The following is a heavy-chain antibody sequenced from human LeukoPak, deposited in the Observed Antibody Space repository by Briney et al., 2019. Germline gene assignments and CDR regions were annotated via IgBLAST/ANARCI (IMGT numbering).Heavy chain of an antibody. CDR3: ARGYSSGPDYFDY. J-gene: IGHJ4*02. CDR2: MNPNSGNR. V-gene: IGHV1-8*01. Sequence: VASVKVSCKASGHTFTSYDINWVRQATGQGLEWMGWMNPNSGNRGYAQKFQGRVTMTRNTSISTAYMELSSLRSEDTAVYYCARGYSSGPDYFDYWGQGTLVTVSS. D-gene: IGHD6-19*01. CDR1: GHTFTSYD.